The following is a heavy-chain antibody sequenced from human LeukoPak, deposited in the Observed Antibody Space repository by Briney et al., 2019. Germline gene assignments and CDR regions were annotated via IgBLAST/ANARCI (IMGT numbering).Heavy chain of an antibody. CDR2: IWYDGSNK. J-gene: IGHJ5*02. Sequence: PGGSLRLSCVASGITFSSYWMSWVRQAPGKGLEWVAVIWYDGSNKYYADSVKGRFTISRDNSKNTLYLQMNSLRAEDTAVYYCAKDHRTYDFWSGYYPPNWFDPWGQGTLVTVSS. CDR1: GITFSSYW. CDR3: AKDHRTYDFWSGYYPPNWFDP. V-gene: IGHV3-33*06. D-gene: IGHD3-3*01.